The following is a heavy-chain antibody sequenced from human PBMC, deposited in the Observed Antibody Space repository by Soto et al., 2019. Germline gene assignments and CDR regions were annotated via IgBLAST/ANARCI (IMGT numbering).Heavy chain of an antibody. CDR1: GGSISSYY. J-gene: IGHJ4*02. CDR2: IYYSGST. CDR3: ASNYDSSGYYLYY. D-gene: IGHD3-22*01. V-gene: IGHV4-59*01. Sequence: SETHSLTCTVSGGSISSYYWSWIRQPPGKGLEWIGYIYYSGSTNYNPSLKSRVTISVDTSKNQFSLKLSSVTAADTAVYYCASNYDSSGYYLYYWGQGTLVTVSS.